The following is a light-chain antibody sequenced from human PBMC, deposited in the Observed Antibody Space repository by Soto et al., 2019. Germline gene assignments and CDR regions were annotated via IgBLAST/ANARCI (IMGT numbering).Light chain of an antibody. CDR2: DAS. Sequence: DIQMTQSPSSLSASVGESVTITCQASQDISNYLNWYQQKPGKATKLLIYDASNLETGVPSRFSGSGSGTDFTFTISSLQPEEIATYYCQQYDNLPITFGHGTRLEI. CDR1: QDISNY. V-gene: IGKV1-33*01. J-gene: IGKJ5*01. CDR3: QQYDNLPIT.